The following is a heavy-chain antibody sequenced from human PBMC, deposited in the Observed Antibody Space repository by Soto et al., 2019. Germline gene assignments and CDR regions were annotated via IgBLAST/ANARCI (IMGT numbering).Heavy chain of an antibody. V-gene: IGHV1-2*04. CDR1: GYTFTGYY. CDR3: ARDSFGNLYAFDI. Sequence: ASVKVSCKASGYTFTGYYMHRVRQAPGQGLEWMGWINPNSGGTNYAQKFQGWVTMTRDTSISTAYMELSRLRSDDTAVYYCARDSFGNLYAFDIWGQGTMVTVSS. CDR2: INPNSGGT. J-gene: IGHJ3*02. D-gene: IGHD2-2*01.